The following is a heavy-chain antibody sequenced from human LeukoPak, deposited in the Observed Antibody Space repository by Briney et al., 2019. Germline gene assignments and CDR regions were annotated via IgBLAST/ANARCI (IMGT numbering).Heavy chain of an antibody. CDR3: ARTVPGTYSSPVGYYFDY. J-gene: IGHJ4*02. CDR1: GGTFSSYA. D-gene: IGHD6-13*01. Sequence: SVKVSCKASGGTFSSYAIGWVRQAPGQGLEWMGGIIPIFGTANYAQKFQGRVTITADESTSTAYMELSSLRSEDTAVYYCARTVPGTYSSPVGYYFDYWGQGTLVTVSS. V-gene: IGHV1-69*13. CDR2: IIPIFGTA.